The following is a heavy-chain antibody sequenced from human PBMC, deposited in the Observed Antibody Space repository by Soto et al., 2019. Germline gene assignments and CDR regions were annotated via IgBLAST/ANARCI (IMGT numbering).Heavy chain of an antibody. CDR1: GYTFTSYY. Sequence: ASVKVSCKASGYTFTSYYMHWVRQAPGQGLEWMGMINPSGGSTSYAQKFQGRVTMTRNTSTSTAYMELSSLRSEDTAVYYCARQISGGYTYGYYYYYHMDVWGKGTTVTVSS. CDR2: INPSGGST. J-gene: IGHJ6*03. CDR3: ARQISGGYTYGYYYYYHMDV. D-gene: IGHD5-18*01. V-gene: IGHV1-46*01.